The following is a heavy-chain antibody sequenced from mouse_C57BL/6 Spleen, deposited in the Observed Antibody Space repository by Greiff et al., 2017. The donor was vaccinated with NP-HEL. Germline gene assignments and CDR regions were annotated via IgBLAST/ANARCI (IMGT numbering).Heavy chain of an antibody. J-gene: IGHJ4*01. V-gene: IGHV1-62-2*01. D-gene: IGHD2-14*01. CDR2: FYPGSGSI. CDR1: GYTFTEYT. CDR3: TRHVYDHYAIDY. Sequence: QVQLKQSGAELVKPGASVKLSCKASGYTFTEYTIHWVKQRSGQGLEWIGWFYPGSGSIKYNEKFKDKATLTVDKSSSTAYMELSRLISEDSAVYCCTRHVYDHYAIDYWGQGTSVTVSS.